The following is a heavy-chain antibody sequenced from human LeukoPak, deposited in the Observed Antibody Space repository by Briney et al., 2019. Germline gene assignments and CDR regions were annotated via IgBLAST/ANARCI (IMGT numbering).Heavy chain of an antibody. CDR2: TNPNSGGT. CDR3: ARDPLPYGDYVYYFDY. J-gene: IGHJ4*02. Sequence: GASVKVSCKASGYTFTGYYMHWVRQAPGQGLEWMGWTNPNSGGTNYAQKFQGRVTMTRDTSISTAYMELSRLRSDDTAVYYCARDPLPYGDYVYYFDYWGQGTLVTVSS. V-gene: IGHV1-2*02. D-gene: IGHD4-17*01. CDR1: GYTFTGYY.